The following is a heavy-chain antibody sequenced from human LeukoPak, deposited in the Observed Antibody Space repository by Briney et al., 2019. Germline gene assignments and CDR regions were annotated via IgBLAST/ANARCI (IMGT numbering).Heavy chain of an antibody. CDR1: GGSISSGSYY. V-gene: IGHV4-61*02. Sequence: MSSQTLSLTCTVSGGSISSGSYYWSWSRQPAGKGLEWIGRIYTSGSTNYNPSLKSRVTISVDTSKNQFSLKLSSVTAADTAVYYCARGSAGLRDDAFDIWGQGTMVTVSS. D-gene: IGHD5-24*01. CDR3: ARGSAGLRDDAFDI. J-gene: IGHJ3*02. CDR2: IYTSGST.